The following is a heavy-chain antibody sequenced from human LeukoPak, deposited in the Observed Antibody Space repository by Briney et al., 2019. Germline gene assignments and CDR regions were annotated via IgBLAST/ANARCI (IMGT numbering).Heavy chain of an antibody. V-gene: IGHV3-9*01. CDR3: ATSDTYGYIVY. J-gene: IGHJ4*02. D-gene: IGHD5-18*01. CDR2: ISWNSGTI. Sequence: GGSLRLSCAASGFTFNDYAMYWVRQAPRKGLEWVSSISWNSGTIVYADSLKGRFTISRDNANNSLYLQMNSLRAEDTASYYCATSDTYGYIVYWGQGTLVTVSS. CDR1: GFTFNDYA.